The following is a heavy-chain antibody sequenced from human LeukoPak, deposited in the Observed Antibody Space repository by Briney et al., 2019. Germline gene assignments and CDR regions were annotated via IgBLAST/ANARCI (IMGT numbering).Heavy chain of an antibody. J-gene: IGHJ4*02. CDR2: ISSSGSSI. CDR3: AGEGY. CDR1: GLTLTTYS. Sequence: PGGSLRLSCAVSGLTLTTYSMHWVRQAPGKGLEWVSAISSSGSSIYYADSVKGRFTISRDSAKSSQYLQMNSLRAEDTAVYYCAGEGYWGQGTLVTVSS. V-gene: IGHV3-21*01.